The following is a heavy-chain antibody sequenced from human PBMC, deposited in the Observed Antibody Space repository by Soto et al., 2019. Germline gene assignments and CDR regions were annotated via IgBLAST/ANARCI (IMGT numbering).Heavy chain of an antibody. D-gene: IGHD3-3*01. CDR2: ISSSGSSI. J-gene: IGHJ6*03. CDR1: GFTFSGYY. Sequence: QVQLVESGGGLVKPGGSLRLSCAASGFTFSGYYMHWIRQAPGKGLVWVSYISSSGSSIYYADSVKGRFTISRDNAKNSLYLQMISLRGDDTAVYYYAREGLADRDFWSGCYYYYYYMDVWGKGTTVTVSS. CDR3: AREGLADRDFWSGCYYYYYYMDV. V-gene: IGHV3-11*01.